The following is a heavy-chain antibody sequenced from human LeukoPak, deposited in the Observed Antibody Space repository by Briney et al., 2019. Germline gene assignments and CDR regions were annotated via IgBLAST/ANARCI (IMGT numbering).Heavy chain of an antibody. J-gene: IGHJ4*02. D-gene: IGHD3-10*01. CDR2: ISGSGGST. CDR1: GFTFSSYG. V-gene: IGHV3-23*01. Sequence: AGGSLRLSCAASGFTFSSYGMTWVRQAPGKGLEWVSGISGSGGSTYYADSVKGRFTISRDNSKNTLYLQMNSLRVDDTAVYFCAKGWGEYWGQGTLVTVSS. CDR3: AKGWGEY.